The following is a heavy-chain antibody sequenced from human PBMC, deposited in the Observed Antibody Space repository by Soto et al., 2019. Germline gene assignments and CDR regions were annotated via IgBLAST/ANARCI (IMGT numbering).Heavy chain of an antibody. CDR2: ISSTTNYI. D-gene: IGHD6-13*01. J-gene: IGHJ3*02. Sequence: GGSLRLSCAASGFTFTRYSMNWVRQAPGKGLEWVSSISSTTNYIYYGDSMKGRFTISRDNAKNSLYLEMNSLRDEETAVYYCERDARYSSSLGAFDIWGQGTMVTVSS. V-gene: IGHV3-21*06. CDR3: ERDARYSSSLGAFDI. CDR1: GFTFTRYS.